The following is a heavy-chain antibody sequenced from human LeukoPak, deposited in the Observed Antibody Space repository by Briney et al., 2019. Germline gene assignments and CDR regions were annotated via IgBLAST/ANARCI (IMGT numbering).Heavy chain of an antibody. CDR3: VKDHDYYASGPI. Sequence: GGSLRLSCAASGFTFSNYAMNWVRQAPGKGLEWVSAISGSGDSTYFADSVKGRFTISRDNSKKTLYLQMNTLRAEDTAVYYCVKDHDYYASGPIWGLGTMVTVSS. J-gene: IGHJ3*02. CDR1: GFTFSNYA. CDR2: ISGSGDST. V-gene: IGHV3-23*01. D-gene: IGHD3-10*01.